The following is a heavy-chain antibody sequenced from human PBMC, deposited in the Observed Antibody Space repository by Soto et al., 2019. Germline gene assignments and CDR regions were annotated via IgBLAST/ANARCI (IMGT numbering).Heavy chain of an antibody. D-gene: IGHD3-22*01. CDR1: GGSISSGDYY. CDR3: ARDPNYYDSSGPHQ. V-gene: IGHV4-30-4*01. CDR2: IYYSGST. Sequence: PSETLSLTCTVSGGSISSGDYYWSWIRQPPGKGLEWIGYIYYSGSTYYNPSLKSRVTISVDTSKNQFSLKLSSVTAADTAVYYCARDPNYYDSSGPHQWGQGTLVTVSS. J-gene: IGHJ4*02.